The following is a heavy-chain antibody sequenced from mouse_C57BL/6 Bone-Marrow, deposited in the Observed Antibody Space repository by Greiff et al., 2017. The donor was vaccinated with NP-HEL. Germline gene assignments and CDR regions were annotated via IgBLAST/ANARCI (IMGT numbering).Heavy chain of an antibody. CDR3: ARGGLRHWFAY. J-gene: IGHJ3*01. V-gene: IGHV5-17*01. CDR1: GFTFSDYG. Sequence: EVKLVESGGGLVKPGGSLKLSCAASGFTFSDYGMHWVRQAPEKGLEWVAYISSGSSTIYYADTVKGRFTISRDNAKNTLFLQMTSLRSEDTAMYYCARGGLRHWFAYWGQGTLVTVSA. D-gene: IGHD2-4*01. CDR2: ISSGSSTI.